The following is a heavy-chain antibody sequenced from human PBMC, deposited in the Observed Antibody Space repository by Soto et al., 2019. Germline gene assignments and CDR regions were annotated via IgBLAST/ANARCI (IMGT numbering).Heavy chain of an antibody. CDR1: GYTFTSYD. J-gene: IGHJ6*02. Sequence: QVQLVQSGAEVKKPGASVKVPCKASGYTFTSYDINWVRQATGQGLEWMGWMNPNSGNTGYAQKLRGRGTMTRNNSISTAYMELSSLSSEDTDVYYCSREVNFYGLHVWGQGTTVTVSS. CDR3: SREVNFYGLHV. CDR2: MNPNSGNT. V-gene: IGHV1-8*01.